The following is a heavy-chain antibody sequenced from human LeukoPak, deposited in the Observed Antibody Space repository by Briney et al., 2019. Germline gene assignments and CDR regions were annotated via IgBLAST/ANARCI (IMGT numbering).Heavy chain of an antibody. Sequence: GGSLRLSCAALGFTVSTNDMTWVRQTPGKGLEWVSIMYGGGNTYYADSVKGRFSISRDNSKNTVNLEINSLRAEDTAVFYCARDRPGDGYFDYWGQGTLVTVSS. V-gene: IGHV3-66*01. CDR1: GFTVSTND. D-gene: IGHD3-10*01. CDR2: MYGGGNT. CDR3: ARDRPGDGYFDY. J-gene: IGHJ4*02.